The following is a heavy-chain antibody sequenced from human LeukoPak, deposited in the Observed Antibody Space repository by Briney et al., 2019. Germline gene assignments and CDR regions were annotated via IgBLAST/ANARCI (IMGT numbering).Heavy chain of an antibody. CDR3: AKENYDSSGNDAFDI. V-gene: IGHV3-30-3*01. J-gene: IGHJ3*02. D-gene: IGHD3-22*01. Sequence: GGSLRLSRAASGFTFSSYAMPWVRQAPGKGLEWVAVISYDGSNKYYADSVKGRFTISRDNSKNTLYLQMNSLRAEDTAVYYCAKENYDSSGNDAFDIWGQGTMVTVSS. CDR2: ISYDGSNK. CDR1: GFTFSSYA.